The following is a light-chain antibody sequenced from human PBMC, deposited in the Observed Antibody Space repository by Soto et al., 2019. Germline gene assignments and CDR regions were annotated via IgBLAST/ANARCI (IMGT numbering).Light chain of an antibody. V-gene: IGLV2-14*01. CDR2: DVT. CDR1: SSDVGGYNF. CDR3: CSYTTSNTLV. Sequence: QSALIQPASVSGSPGQSITISCTGTSSDVGGYNFVSWYQRHPGKAPKLMIYDVTNRPSGVSNRFSCSKSGNTASLTISGLQAEDEADYYCCSYTTSNTLVFGGGTKLTVL. J-gene: IGLJ2*01.